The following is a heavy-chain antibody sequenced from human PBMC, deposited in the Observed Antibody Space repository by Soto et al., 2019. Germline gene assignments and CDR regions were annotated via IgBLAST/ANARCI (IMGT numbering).Heavy chain of an antibody. Sequence: PGGSLRLSCAASGFTFSSYGMHWVRQAPGKGLEWVAVISYDGSNKYYADSVKGRFTISRDNSKNTLYLQMNSLRAEDTAVYYCATLYDFWSGYAPYYYYGMDVWGQGTTVTVS. D-gene: IGHD3-3*01. CDR1: GFTFSSYG. V-gene: IGHV3-30*03. J-gene: IGHJ6*02. CDR2: ISYDGSNK. CDR3: ATLYDFWSGYAPYYYYGMDV.